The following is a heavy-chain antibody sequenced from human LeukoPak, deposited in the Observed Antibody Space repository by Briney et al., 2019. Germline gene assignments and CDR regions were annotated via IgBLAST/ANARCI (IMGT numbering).Heavy chain of an antibody. CDR2: IDHRGSS. CDR3: ATRSSTLAAARCFDD. J-gene: IGHJ4*03. D-gene: IGHD6-6*01. V-gene: IGHV4-34*01. Sequence: SSETLSLTCAVYGESFSAYFWSWIRHVPGKGLEWIGEIDHRGSSNYNPPLKSRATISVDTSKNHFSLSLTSVSAADTAVYYCATRSSTLAAARCFDDWGQGTVVTVSS. CDR1: GESFSAYF.